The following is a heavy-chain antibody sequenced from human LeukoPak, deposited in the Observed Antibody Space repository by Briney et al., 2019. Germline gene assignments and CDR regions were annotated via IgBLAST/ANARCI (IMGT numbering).Heavy chain of an antibody. J-gene: IGHJ3*02. D-gene: IGHD2-21*02. CDR1: GGSVSSYY. Sequence: SETLSLTCSVSGGSVSSYYWSWIRQPPGKGLEWIGYIYYSGSTNYNPSLKSRVTISVDTSKNQFSLKLSSVTAADTAVYYCARDGDFGYAFDIWGQGTMVTVSS. CDR3: ARDGDFGYAFDI. CDR2: IYYSGST. V-gene: IGHV4-59*02.